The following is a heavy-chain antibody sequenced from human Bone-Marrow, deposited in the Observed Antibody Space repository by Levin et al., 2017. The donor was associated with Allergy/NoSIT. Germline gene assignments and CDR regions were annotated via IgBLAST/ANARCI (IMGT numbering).Heavy chain of an antibody. CDR1: GFTFSGAW. CDR3: ATGSFDN. Sequence: GESLKISCAASGFTFSGAWLNWVRQAPGKGLEWVGRLKSKTDSGTTDYAAPVKGRFTISRDNSKNTLYLQMNSLRPEDTALYYCATGSFDNWGQGTLVTVSS. CDR2: LKSKTDSGTT. J-gene: IGHJ4*02. V-gene: IGHV3-15*07.